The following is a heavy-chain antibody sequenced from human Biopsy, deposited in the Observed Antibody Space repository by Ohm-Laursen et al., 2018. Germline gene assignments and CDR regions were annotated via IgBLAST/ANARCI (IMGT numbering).Heavy chain of an antibody. CDR2: INPMFGTA. V-gene: IGHV1-69*06. Sequence: SSVKVSCKASGATFSNYAINWLRQAPGQGLEWMGGINPMFGTAKYAQRFQGRVTITADKSTSTADMELSSLRSEDTAIYFCARAVAGTGGVFDSWGQGTLVTVSS. CDR3: ARAVAGTGGVFDS. CDR1: GATFSNYA. J-gene: IGHJ4*02. D-gene: IGHD6-19*01.